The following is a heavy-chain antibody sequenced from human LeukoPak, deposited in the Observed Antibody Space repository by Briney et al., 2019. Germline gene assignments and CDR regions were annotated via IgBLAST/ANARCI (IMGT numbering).Heavy chain of an antibody. CDR3: AKSEATMIWRDAFDI. J-gene: IGHJ3*02. V-gene: IGHV3-21*04. Sequence: PGGSLRLSCAASGFTFSSYSMNWVRQAPGKGLEWVSSISSSSSYIYYADSVKGRFTISRDNSKNTLYLQMNSLRAEDTAVYYCAKSEATMIWRDAFDIWGQGTMVTVSS. CDR2: ISSSSSYI. D-gene: IGHD3-22*01. CDR1: GFTFSSYS.